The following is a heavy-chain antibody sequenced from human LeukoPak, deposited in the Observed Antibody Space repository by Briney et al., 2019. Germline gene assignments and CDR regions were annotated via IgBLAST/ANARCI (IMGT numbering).Heavy chain of an antibody. D-gene: IGHD2-15*01. CDR3: ANTGYCSGGSCYSVSLFDY. J-gene: IGHJ4*02. V-gene: IGHV3-30*04. Sequence: PGGSLRLSCVASGFSFSSYSIHWVRRVPGKGLEWVAVISYDGSNKYYADSVKGRFTISRDNSKNTLYLQMNSLRAEDTAVYYCANTGYCSGGSCYSVSLFDYWGQGTLVTVSS. CDR2: ISYDGSNK. CDR1: GFSFSSYS.